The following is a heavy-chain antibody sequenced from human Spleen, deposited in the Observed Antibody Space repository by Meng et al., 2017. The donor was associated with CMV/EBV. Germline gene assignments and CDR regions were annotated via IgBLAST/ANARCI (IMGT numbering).Heavy chain of an antibody. CDR2: IYYSEST. Sequence: SETLSLTCTVSGGSISSYYWSWIRQPPGKGLEWIGYIYYSESTNYNPSLKSRVTISVDTSKNQFSLKLSSVTAADTAVYYCARVGWNAFDIWGQGTMVTVSS. D-gene: IGHD3-3*01. J-gene: IGHJ3*02. CDR3: ARVGWNAFDI. V-gene: IGHV4-59*01. CDR1: GGSISSYY.